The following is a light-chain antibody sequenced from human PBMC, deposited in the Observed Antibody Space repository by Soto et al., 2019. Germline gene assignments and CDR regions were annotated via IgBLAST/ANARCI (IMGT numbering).Light chain of an antibody. CDR2: GAS. CDR3: QQYGSSRLT. CDR1: QSINSD. J-gene: IGKJ4*01. Sequence: VMTQSTTTLSVSPGEKTRISRRASQSINSDVAWYQQKVGQTPRLLIHGASTRATGIAARFSGSGSGTDFTLTISRLEPEDFAVYYCQQYGSSRLTFGVGTKVDI. V-gene: IGKV3-20*01.